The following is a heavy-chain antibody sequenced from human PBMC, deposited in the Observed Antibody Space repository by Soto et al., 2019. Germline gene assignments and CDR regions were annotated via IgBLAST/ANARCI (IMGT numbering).Heavy chain of an antibody. V-gene: IGHV3-23*01. D-gene: IGHD2-15*01. J-gene: IGHJ4*02. CDR1: GFTFSNYA. CDR2: ASAAGSST. Sequence: EVQLLESGGGLVQPGGSLRLSCAASGFTFSNYAMIWVRQAPGKGLEWVSAASAAGSSTYYADSVKGRFTISRDNSKNTLYLQMNSLRAGDTAIYYCAKGFAFWRGGTLTDWGQATLVTVSS. CDR3: AKGFAFWRGGTLTD.